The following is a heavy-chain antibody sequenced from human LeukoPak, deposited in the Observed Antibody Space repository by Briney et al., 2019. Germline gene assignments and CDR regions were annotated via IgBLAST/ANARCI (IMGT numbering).Heavy chain of an antibody. Sequence: ASVKVSCKASGDTFTSYDINWVRQATGQGLEWMGWMNPNSGNTGYAQKFQGRVTITRNTSISTAYMELSSLRSEDTAVYYCARAKFYYYDRRVFDYWGQGTLVTVSS. V-gene: IGHV1-8*03. CDR2: MNPNSGNT. J-gene: IGHJ4*02. CDR3: ARAKFYYYDRRVFDY. CDR1: GDTFTSYD. D-gene: IGHD3-22*01.